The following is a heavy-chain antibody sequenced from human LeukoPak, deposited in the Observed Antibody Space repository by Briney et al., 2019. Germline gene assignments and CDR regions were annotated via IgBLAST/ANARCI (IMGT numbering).Heavy chain of an antibody. J-gene: IGHJ6*02. CDR1: GFTFSSYG. V-gene: IGHV3-33*01. D-gene: IGHD6-19*01. CDR3: ARDSYSSGWYVPAECGMDV. CDR2: IWYDGSNK. Sequence: GGSLRLSCAASGFTFSSYGMHWVRQAPGKGLEWVAVIWYDGSNKYYADSVKGRFTISRDNSKNTLYLQMNSLRAEDTAVYYCARDSYSSGWYVPAECGMDVWGQGTTVTVSS.